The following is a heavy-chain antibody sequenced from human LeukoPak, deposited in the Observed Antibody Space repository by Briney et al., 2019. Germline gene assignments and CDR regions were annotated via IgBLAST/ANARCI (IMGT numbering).Heavy chain of an antibody. CDR2: IKQDGSEK. V-gene: IGHV3-7*01. CDR3: VRGSTYYDSSGQVPFDY. D-gene: IGHD3-22*01. CDR1: GFTFSSYW. Sequence: GGSLRLSCTASGFTFSSYWMTWVRQAPGKGLEWVANIKQDGSEKYYEDSMRGRFTISRDNTQNSLYLQMSSLRAEDTAVYFCVRGSTYYDSSGQVPFDYWGQGTLVTVSS. J-gene: IGHJ4*02.